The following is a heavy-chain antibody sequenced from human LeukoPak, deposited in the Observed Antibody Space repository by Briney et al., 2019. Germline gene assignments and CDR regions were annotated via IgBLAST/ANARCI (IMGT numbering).Heavy chain of an antibody. D-gene: IGHD3-10*01. J-gene: IGHJ4*02. CDR2: IYPGDSDT. Sequence: GESLKISCQGSGYSFTSYWIGWVRQMPGKGLEWMGIIYPGDSDTRYSPSFQGQVTISVDKSISAAYLQWSSLKASDTAMYYCARVDYYANPYYFDYWGQGTLVTVSS. CDR3: ARVDYYANPYYFDY. CDR1: GYSFTSYW. V-gene: IGHV5-51*01.